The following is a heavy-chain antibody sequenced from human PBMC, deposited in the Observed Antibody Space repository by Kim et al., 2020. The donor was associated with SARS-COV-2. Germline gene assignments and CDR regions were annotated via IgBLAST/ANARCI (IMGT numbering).Heavy chain of an antibody. D-gene: IGHD1-1*01. CDR3: AREDTGGFDF. V-gene: IGHV3-7*01. CDR1: GFTFTNYW. J-gene: IGHJ4*02. Sequence: GGSLRLPCGASGFTFTNYWLSWVRQAPGKGLEWVANIKQDGSVKSYVDSVKGRFTISRDNAGSSIYLQMNSLRTEDTAVYYCAREDTGGFDFWGQGTLVTVSS. CDR2: IKQDGSVK.